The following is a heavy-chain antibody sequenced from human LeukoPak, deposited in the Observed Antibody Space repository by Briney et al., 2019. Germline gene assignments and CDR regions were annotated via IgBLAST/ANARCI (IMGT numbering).Heavy chain of an antibody. CDR1: GFTFTTYA. J-gene: IGHJ4*02. CDR3: AKDLTLWFH. CDR2: ISGTSGAT. V-gene: IGHV3-23*01. Sequence: PGGSLRLSCAASGFTFTTYAVSWVRQAPGKGLDWVSSISGTSGATYYADSVKGRFTISRDNSKNTLYLQMNSLRAEDTALYYCAKDLTLWFHWGQGTLVTVSS. D-gene: IGHD3-10*01.